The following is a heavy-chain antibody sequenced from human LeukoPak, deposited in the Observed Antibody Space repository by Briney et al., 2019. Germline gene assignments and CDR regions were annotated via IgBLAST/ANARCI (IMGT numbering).Heavy chain of an antibody. V-gene: IGHV3-48*03. CDR3: ARALPSFDY. Sequence: GGSLRLSCAASGFTFSSYEMNWVRQAPGKGLEWVSYISSSGSTIYYADSVKGRFTISRDNAKNSLYLQMNSLRAEDTAVYYCARALPSFDYWGQGTLVTVSS. CDR2: ISSSGSTI. D-gene: IGHD3-16*02. J-gene: IGHJ4*02. CDR1: GFTFSSYE.